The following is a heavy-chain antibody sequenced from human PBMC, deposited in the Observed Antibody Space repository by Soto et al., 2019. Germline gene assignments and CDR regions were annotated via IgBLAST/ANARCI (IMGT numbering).Heavy chain of an antibody. Sequence: PSETLSLTCAVSGYSISSGYYWGWIRQPPGKGLEWIGEIYRTGSTNYNPSLKSRVTISLDKSENQFSLKVTSLTAADTAVYYCASRDPGTSVEYWGQGTLVTVSS. CDR3: ASRDPGTSVEY. CDR2: IYRTGST. J-gene: IGHJ4*02. V-gene: IGHV4-38-2*01. D-gene: IGHD1-7*01. CDR1: GYSISSGYY.